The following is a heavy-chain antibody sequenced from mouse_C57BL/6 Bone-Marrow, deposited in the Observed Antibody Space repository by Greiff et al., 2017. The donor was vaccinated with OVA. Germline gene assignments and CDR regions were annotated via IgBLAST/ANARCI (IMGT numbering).Heavy chain of an antibody. CDR3: AIYYYGSSYVGYAMDY. J-gene: IGHJ4*01. CDR2: IHPNSGST. Sequence: QVQLQQPGAELVKPGASVKLSCKASGYTFTSYWMHWVKQRPGQGLEWIGMIHPNSGSTNYNEKFKSKATLTVDKSSSTAYIQLSSLTSEDTAVYYCAIYYYGSSYVGYAMDYWGQGTSVTVSS. D-gene: IGHD1-1*01. V-gene: IGHV1-64*01. CDR1: GYTFTSYW.